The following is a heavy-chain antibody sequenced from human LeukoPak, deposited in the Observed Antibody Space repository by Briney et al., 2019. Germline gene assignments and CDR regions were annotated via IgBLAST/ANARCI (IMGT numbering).Heavy chain of an antibody. CDR1: GGSISSYY. Sequence: SETLSLTCTVSGGSISSYYWSWLRQPPGKGLEWIGYIYYSGSTNYNPSLKSRVTISVDTSKNQFSLKLSSVTAEDTAVYYCARDSLGAGTVGATSGYWGQGTLVTVSS. CDR3: ARDSLGAGTVGATSGY. CDR2: IYYSGST. D-gene: IGHD1-26*01. V-gene: IGHV4-59*12. J-gene: IGHJ4*02.